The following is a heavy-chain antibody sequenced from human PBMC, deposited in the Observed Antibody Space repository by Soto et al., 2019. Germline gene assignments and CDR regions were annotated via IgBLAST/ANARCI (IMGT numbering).Heavy chain of an antibody. Sequence: SVKVSCKASGYTFTSYGISWVRQAPGQGLEWMGWISAYNGNTNYAQKLQGRVTMTIDTSTSTAYMELRSLRSDDTAVYYCARLFYDFPHFDYWGQGTLVTVSS. CDR3: ARLFYDFPHFDY. D-gene: IGHD3-3*01. CDR2: ISAYNGNT. CDR1: GYTFTSYG. V-gene: IGHV1-18*01. J-gene: IGHJ4*02.